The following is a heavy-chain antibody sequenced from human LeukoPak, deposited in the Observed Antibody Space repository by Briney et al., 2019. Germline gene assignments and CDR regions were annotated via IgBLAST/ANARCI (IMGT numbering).Heavy chain of an antibody. CDR1: GYSFTSYW. V-gene: IGHV5-51*01. D-gene: IGHD3-22*01. CDR3: ARRNVGLLYYDSSGYSDAFDI. J-gene: IGHJ3*02. Sequence: GESLKISCKGSGYSFTSYWIGWARQMPGKGLEWMGIIYPGDSDTRYSPSFQGQVTISADKSISTAYLQWSSLKASDTAMYYCARRNVGLLYYDSSGYSDAFDIWGQRTMVTVSS. CDR2: IYPGDSDT.